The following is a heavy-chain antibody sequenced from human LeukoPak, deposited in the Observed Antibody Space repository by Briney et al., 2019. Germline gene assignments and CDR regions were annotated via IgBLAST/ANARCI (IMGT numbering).Heavy chain of an antibody. CDR3: ARDPTTLYYDSSGYPGY. Sequence: GASVKVSCKASGYTFTSYYMHWVRQAPGQGLEWMGIINPSGGSTSYAQKFQGRVTMTRDTSTSTVYMELSSLRSEDTAVYYCARDPTTLYYDSSGYPGYWGQGTLVTVSS. D-gene: IGHD3-22*01. V-gene: IGHV1-46*01. J-gene: IGHJ4*02. CDR1: GYTFTSYY. CDR2: INPSGGST.